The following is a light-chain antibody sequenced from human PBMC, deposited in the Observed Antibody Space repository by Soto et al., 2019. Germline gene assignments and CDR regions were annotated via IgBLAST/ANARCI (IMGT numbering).Light chain of an antibody. J-gene: IGKJ1*01. CDR3: QQYNSYWT. V-gene: IGKV1-5*03. Sequence: DIQMTQSPSTLSASVGHRVTITCRASQSISSWLAWYQQKPGKAPKLLIYKESSLESGVPSRFSGSGSGTEFTLTISSLQPDDFATYYCQQYNSYWTCGQGTKVEIK. CDR1: QSISSW. CDR2: KES.